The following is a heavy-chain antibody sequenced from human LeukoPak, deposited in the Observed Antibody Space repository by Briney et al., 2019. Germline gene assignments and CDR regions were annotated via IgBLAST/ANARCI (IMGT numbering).Heavy chain of an antibody. J-gene: IGHJ4*02. CDR3: AKLTTVTTAY. CDR2: ISGSGGST. V-gene: IGHV3-23*01. Sequence: GGSLRLSCAASGFTFSSYSMNWVRQAPGKGLEWVSAISGSGGSTYYADSVKGRFTISRDNSKNTLYLQMNSLRAEDTAVYYCAKLTTVTTAYWGQGTLVTVSS. D-gene: IGHD4-17*01. CDR1: GFTFSSYS.